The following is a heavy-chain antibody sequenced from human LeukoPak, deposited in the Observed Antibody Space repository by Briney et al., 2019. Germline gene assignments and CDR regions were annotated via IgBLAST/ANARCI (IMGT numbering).Heavy chain of an antibody. V-gene: IGHV4-34*01. Sequence: SVPLSLTCAVYGGPFSGYYWSWLRQPSEKGLEWIGEINHSGSHNYNPSIRSLVTMSLDKSNNQVPLELSSVTAADTAVYYCARGETYYYDSRGIRGDYFDCWGQGTLVCVSS. D-gene: IGHD3-22*01. J-gene: IGHJ4*02. CDR3: ARGETYYYDSRGIRGDYFDC. CDR2: INHSGSH. CDR1: GGPFSGYY.